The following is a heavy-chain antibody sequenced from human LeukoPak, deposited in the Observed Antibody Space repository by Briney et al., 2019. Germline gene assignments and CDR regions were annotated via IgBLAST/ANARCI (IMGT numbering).Heavy chain of an antibody. CDR1: GYTFTGYY. D-gene: IGHD5-12*01. V-gene: IGHV1-2*02. CDR2: INPNSGGT. Sequence: ASVKVSCTASGYTFTGYYMHWVRQAPGQGLAWMGWINPNSGGTNYAQKFQGRVTMTRDTSISTAYMELSRLRSDDTAVYYCARGSILIVAYIDYWGQGTLVTVSS. J-gene: IGHJ4*02. CDR3: ARGSILIVAYIDY.